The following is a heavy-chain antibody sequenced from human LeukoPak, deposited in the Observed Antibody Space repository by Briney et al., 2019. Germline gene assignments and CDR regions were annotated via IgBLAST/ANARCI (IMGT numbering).Heavy chain of an antibody. D-gene: IGHD3-22*01. CDR2: IYHSGTT. CDR3: AKHSFDSAGYFDE. Sequence: SGTLSLTCTVSGGYISSYYWSWIRQPPGEGLEWIGFIYHSGTTNYSPSLKSRVTISVDTSTNQFSLKMKSVTAADTAVYYCAKHSFDSAGYFDEWGQGTLVTVSS. J-gene: IGHJ4*02. V-gene: IGHV4-59*08. CDR1: GGYISSYY.